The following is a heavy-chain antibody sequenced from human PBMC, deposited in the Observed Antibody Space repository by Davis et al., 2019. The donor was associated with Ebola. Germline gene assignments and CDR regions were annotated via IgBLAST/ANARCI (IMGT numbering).Heavy chain of an antibody. CDR3: ASRGALGGDGDDY. CDR2: ISSSATSI. D-gene: IGHD3-16*01. Sequence: GGSLRLSCAASGFTFSSSSMNWVRQAPGKGLEWLSYISSSATSIYYADSVKVRFTISRDNAKNSLYLQMNSLRDEDTAVYYCASRGALGGDGDDYWGQGTLVTVSS. CDR1: GFTFSSSS. J-gene: IGHJ4*02. V-gene: IGHV3-48*02.